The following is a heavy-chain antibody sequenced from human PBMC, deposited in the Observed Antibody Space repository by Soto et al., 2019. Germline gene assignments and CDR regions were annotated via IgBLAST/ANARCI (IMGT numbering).Heavy chain of an antibody. V-gene: IGHV4-59*01. CDR1: GGSISSYY. D-gene: IGHD2-15*01. Sequence: QVQLQESGPGLVKPSETLSLTCTVSGGSISSYYWSWIRQPPGKGLEWIGYIYYSGSTNYNPSLRSRVTISVDTSKNPFSLKLSSVTAADTAVYYCVRVRWTEGGPGHFDYWGQGTLVTVSS. J-gene: IGHJ4*02. CDR2: IYYSGST. CDR3: VRVRWTEGGPGHFDY.